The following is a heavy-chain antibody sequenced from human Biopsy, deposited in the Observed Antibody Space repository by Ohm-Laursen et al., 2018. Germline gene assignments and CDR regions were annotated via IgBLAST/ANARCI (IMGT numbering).Heavy chain of an antibody. CDR1: GGPISSYY. J-gene: IGHJ4*02. Sequence: SQTLSLTCTVSGGPISSYYWNWIRQPPGKGLEWIGYIYYSGTTDYSPSLKSRVTISIDKSKNQFFLKLSSVTAADTAVYYCARSNGYGDYRFDDWGQGTLVTVAS. V-gene: IGHV4-59*01. D-gene: IGHD4-11*01. CDR3: ARSNGYGDYRFDD. CDR2: IYYSGTT.